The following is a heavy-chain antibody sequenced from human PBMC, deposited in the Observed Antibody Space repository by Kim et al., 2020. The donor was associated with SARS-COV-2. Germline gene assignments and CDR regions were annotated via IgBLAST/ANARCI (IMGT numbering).Heavy chain of an antibody. V-gene: IGHV4-61*01. D-gene: IGHD5-12*01. Sequence: SETLSLTCTVSGGSVSSGSYYWSWIRQPPGKGLEWIGYIYYSGSTNYNPSLKSRVTISVDTSKNQFSLKLSSVTAADTAVYYCAGQDGYNTYWYFDLWGRGTLVTVSS. CDR3: AGQDGYNTYWYFDL. CDR2: IYYSGST. J-gene: IGHJ2*01. CDR1: GGSVSSGSYY.